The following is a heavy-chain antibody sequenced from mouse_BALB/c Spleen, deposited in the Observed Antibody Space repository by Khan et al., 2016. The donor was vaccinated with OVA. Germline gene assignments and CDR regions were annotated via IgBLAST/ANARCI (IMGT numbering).Heavy chain of an antibody. D-gene: IGHD2-14*01. CDR2: ISYSGST. Sequence: EVQLQESGPGLAKPSLSLSLTCTVTGYSITSDYAWNWIRQFPGNKLEWMGYISYSGSTSYNPSLKSRISITRDTSKNQFFLQLSSVTTEDTATYYCTRYRYDGDFDYWGQGTTLTVSS. CDR1: GYSITSDYA. CDR3: TRYRYDGDFDY. V-gene: IGHV3-2*02. J-gene: IGHJ2*01.